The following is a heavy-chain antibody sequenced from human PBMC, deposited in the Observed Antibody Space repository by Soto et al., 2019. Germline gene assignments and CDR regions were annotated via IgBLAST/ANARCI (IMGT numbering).Heavy chain of an antibody. Sequence: QVQLVESGGGVVQPGRALRLSCAASGFTFSNFGMNWVRQAPGKGLEWVAFVYYDGITKYHADSVKGRFTISRDNSKNTLYLQLNSLRVEDTAVSDCARMTKSSTFSGRYYYSAMDVWGQGMTVSVSS. CDR1: GFTFSNFG. CDR2: VYYDGITK. CDR3: ARMTKSSTFSGRYYYSAMDV. V-gene: IGHV3-33*01. D-gene: IGHD6-13*01. J-gene: IGHJ6*02.